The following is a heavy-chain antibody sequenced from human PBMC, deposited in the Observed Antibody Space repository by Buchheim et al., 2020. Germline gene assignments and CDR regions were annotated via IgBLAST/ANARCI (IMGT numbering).Heavy chain of an antibody. V-gene: IGHV4-39*07. CDR3: ARLWSSSGYTDY. CDR2: IYYSVST. Sequence: QLQLQESGPGLVKPSETLSLTCTVSGGSISSSSYYCGWIRQPPGKGLEWIGTIYYSVSTYYNPSLKSRVTISVDTSKNQFSLKLSSVSAADAAVYYCARLWSSSGYTDYWGQGTL. CDR1: GGSISSSSYY. J-gene: IGHJ4*02. D-gene: IGHD3-22*01.